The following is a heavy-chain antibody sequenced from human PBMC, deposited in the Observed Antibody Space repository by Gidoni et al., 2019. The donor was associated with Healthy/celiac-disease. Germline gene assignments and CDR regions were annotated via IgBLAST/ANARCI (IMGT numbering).Heavy chain of an antibody. Sequence: QVQLQESGPGLVKPSQTLSLTGTVPGGSISSGSYYWSWIRQPAGKGLEWIGRSYTSGRTNYNPSLKSRGTRSVDTSKNQLSLKLSSVTAADTAVYYCARGEWLLLGWFDPWGQGTLVTVSS. CDR1: GGSISSGSYY. V-gene: IGHV4-61*02. CDR3: ARGEWLLLGWFDP. D-gene: IGHD3-22*01. CDR2: SYTSGRT. J-gene: IGHJ5*02.